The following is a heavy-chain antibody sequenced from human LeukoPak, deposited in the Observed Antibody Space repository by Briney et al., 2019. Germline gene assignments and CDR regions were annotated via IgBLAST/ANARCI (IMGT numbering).Heavy chain of an antibody. CDR1: GGSFSGYY. V-gene: IGHV4-34*01. CDR2: INHSGST. CDR3: ARYSSSNAFDI. J-gene: IGHJ3*02. D-gene: IGHD6-6*01. Sequence: PSETLSLTCAVYGGSFSGYYWSWIRQPPGKGLEWIGEINHSGSTNYNPSLKSRVTISVDTSKNQFSLKLSSVTAADTAVYYCARYSSSNAFDIWGQGTMVTVSS.